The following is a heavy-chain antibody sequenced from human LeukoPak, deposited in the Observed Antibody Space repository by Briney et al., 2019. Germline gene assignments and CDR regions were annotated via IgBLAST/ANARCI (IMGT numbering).Heavy chain of an antibody. V-gene: IGHV3-30*18. J-gene: IGHJ6*02. CDR1: GFTFSSYW. D-gene: IGHD6-19*01. Sequence: GGSLRLSCVASGFTFSSYWMTWVRQAPGKGLEWVAVISFDGNNTYFADSVKGRFTISRDNSKNTLYLQMNSLRAEDTAVYYCAKEVSSSGYYYYYGTDVWGQGTTVTVSS. CDR2: ISFDGNNT. CDR3: AKEVSSSGYYYYYGTDV.